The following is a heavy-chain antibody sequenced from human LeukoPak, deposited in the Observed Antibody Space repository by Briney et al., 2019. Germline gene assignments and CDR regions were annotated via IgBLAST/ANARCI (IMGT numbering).Heavy chain of an antibody. V-gene: IGHV3-64*01. J-gene: IGHJ6*02. Sequence: PGGSLRLSCAASGFTFSSYAMHWVRQAPGKGLEYVSAISSNGGSTYYANSVKGRFTISRDNSKNTLYLQMGSLRAEDMAVYYCARYSGYGMDVWGQGTTVTVSS. CDR3: ARYSGYGMDV. D-gene: IGHD1-26*01. CDR1: GFTFSSYA. CDR2: ISSNGGST.